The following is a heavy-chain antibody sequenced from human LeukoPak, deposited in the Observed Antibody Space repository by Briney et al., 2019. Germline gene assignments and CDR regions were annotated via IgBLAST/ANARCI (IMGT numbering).Heavy chain of an antibody. CDR2: IKQDGSEK. CDR1: GFTFSSYW. J-gene: IGHJ3*02. Sequence: GGSLRLSCAASGFTFSSYWMSWVRQAPGKGLEWVANIKQDGSEKYYVDSVKGRFTISRDNAKNSLYLQMNSLRAEDTAVYYCARPITIFGVVIIRNDAFDIWGQGTMVTVSS. CDR3: ARPITIFGVVIIRNDAFDI. V-gene: IGHV3-7*01. D-gene: IGHD3-3*01.